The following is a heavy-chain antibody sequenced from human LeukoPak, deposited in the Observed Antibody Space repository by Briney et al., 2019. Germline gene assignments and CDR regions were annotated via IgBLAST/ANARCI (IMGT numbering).Heavy chain of an antibody. CDR3: TRVIGGYDWNDAFDI. Sequence: GCALPLSRAPCGFSFSDSSMLLLRQASPKGLEGVGRIRSKGNNYATEYAASVKGRLTISRDDSKNTAYLQMNSLKTEDTAVYYCTRVIGGYDWNDAFDIWGQGTVVTVSS. J-gene: IGHJ3*02. D-gene: IGHD5-12*01. CDR1: GFSFSDSS. CDR2: IRSKGNNYAT. V-gene: IGHV3-73*01.